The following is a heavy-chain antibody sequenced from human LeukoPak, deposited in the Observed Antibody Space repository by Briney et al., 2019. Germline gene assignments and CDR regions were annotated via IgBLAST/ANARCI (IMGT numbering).Heavy chain of an antibody. Sequence: SETLSLTCTVSGGSISSSSYYWGWIRQPPGKGLEWIGNIYYSGSTYYNPSLQSRVTISVDTSKNQFSLKLSSVTAADTAVYYCAKTYSTSFAFDIWAQGTTVTVSS. J-gene: IGHJ3*02. CDR2: IYYSGST. D-gene: IGHD4-11*01. CDR1: GGSISSSSYY. V-gene: IGHV4-39*01. CDR3: AKTYSTSFAFDI.